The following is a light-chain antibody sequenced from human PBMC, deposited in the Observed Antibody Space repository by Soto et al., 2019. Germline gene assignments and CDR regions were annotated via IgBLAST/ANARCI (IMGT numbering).Light chain of an antibody. CDR1: SSDIGGSNH. Sequence: QSALSQPASVSGSPGQSITISCTGTSSDIGGSNHVSWYQQHPDKAPKLMIYDVSNRPSGISNRFSGSKSGNTASLTISGLQAEDEADYYCSSFTSRTTVLFGGGTKVTVL. J-gene: IGLJ2*01. CDR2: DVS. CDR3: SSFTSRTTVL. V-gene: IGLV2-14*01.